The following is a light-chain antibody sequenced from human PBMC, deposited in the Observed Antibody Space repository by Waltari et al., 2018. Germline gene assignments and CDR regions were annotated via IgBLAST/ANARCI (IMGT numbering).Light chain of an antibody. CDR3: QQRSNWTPHT. V-gene: IGKV3-11*01. Sequence: EIVLTQSPATLSLSPGDTATLSCRASQSVGSYLAWYQQKPGQPPRLLIYDASNRATGVPAMFRGSESGTDFTLTISSLEAEDFAVYYCQQRSNWTPHTFGQGARLEIK. CDR1: QSVGSY. J-gene: IGKJ2*01. CDR2: DAS.